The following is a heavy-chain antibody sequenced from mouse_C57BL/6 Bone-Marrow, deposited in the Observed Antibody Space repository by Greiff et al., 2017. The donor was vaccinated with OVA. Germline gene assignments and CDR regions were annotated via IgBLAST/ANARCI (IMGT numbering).Heavy chain of an antibody. J-gene: IGHJ1*03. D-gene: IGHD4-1*01. Sequence: EVNLVESGGGLVQSGRSLRLSCATSGFTFSDFYMEWVRQAPGKGLEWIAASRNKANDYTTEYSASVKGRFIVSRDTSQSILYLQMNALRAEDTAIYYCARDAPLGYWYFDVWGTGTTVTVSS. V-gene: IGHV7-1*01. CDR2: SRNKANDYTT. CDR3: ARDAPLGYWYFDV. CDR1: GFTFSDFY.